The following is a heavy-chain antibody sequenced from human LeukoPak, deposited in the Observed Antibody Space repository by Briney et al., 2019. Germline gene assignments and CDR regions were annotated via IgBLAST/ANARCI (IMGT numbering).Heavy chain of an antibody. CDR2: IYYSGST. J-gene: IGHJ4*02. V-gene: IGHV4-31*03. CDR1: GGSISSGGYY. Sequence: SESLSLTCTVSGGSISSGGYYWSWLRQHPGKGLEWIGCIYYSGSTYYNPSLRSRVTISIDTSKNQFSLMLTSVTAADTAVYYCARDTLPRYWGQGTLVTVSS. CDR3: ARDTLPRY.